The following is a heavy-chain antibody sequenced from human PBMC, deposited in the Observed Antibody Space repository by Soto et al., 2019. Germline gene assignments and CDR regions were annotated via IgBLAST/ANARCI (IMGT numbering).Heavy chain of an antibody. CDR3: AIEPHSVLRYFDWFNNWFDP. V-gene: IGHV1-24*01. D-gene: IGHD3-9*01. CDR2: FDPEDGET. Sequence: QVQLVQSGAEVKKPGASGKVSCKVSGYTLTELSMHWVRQAPGKGLEWMGGFDPEDGETNYAEKFQGGVIMTEDTSTDTAYMERRRLRSEDMAVYYCAIEPHSVLRYFDWFNNWFDPWGQGSLVSVSS. J-gene: IGHJ5*02. CDR1: GYTLTELS.